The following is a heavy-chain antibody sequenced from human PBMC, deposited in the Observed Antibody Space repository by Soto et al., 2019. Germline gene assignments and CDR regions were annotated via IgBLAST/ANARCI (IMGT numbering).Heavy chain of an antibody. D-gene: IGHD3-16*01. Sequence: QVQLVQSGAEVKKPGASVKVSCKASGYTFTSYYMHWVRQAPGQGLEWRGIITPSGGSTSYAQKFQGRVTMTRDTPTSTVYVELSSLRSEDTAVYYCARPSLGDAFAIWGQGTMVTVSS. CDR1: GYTFTSYY. CDR3: ARPSLGDAFAI. V-gene: IGHV1-46*03. J-gene: IGHJ3*02. CDR2: ITPSGGST.